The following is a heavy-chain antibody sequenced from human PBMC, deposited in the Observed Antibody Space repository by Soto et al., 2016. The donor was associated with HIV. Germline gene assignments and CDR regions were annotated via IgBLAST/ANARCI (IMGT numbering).Heavy chain of an antibody. Sequence: EVQLLESGGGLVQPGGSLRLSCAASGFSFSTYAMSWVRQAPGKGLEWVASISSSGSSTYYADSVKGRFTISRDNSKNTLYLQMNSLRAEDTAVYYCTKDLPGRPVGARGRDYFDYWGQGTLVTVSS. CDR1: GFSFSTYA. D-gene: IGHD1-26*01. J-gene: IGHJ4*02. CDR3: TKDLPGRPVGARGRDYFDY. CDR2: ISSSGSST. V-gene: IGHV3-23*01.